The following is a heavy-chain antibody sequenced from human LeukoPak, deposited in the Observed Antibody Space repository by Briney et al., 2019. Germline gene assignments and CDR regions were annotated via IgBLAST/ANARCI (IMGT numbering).Heavy chain of an antibody. D-gene: IGHD3-22*01. CDR1: GGSISSYY. CDR3: ARGWGSGYYYDSSGYYYYFDY. Sequence: SETLSLTCTVSGGSISSYYWSWIRQPPGKGLEWIGYIYYSGSTNYNPSLKSRVTISVDTSKNQFSLKLSSVTAADTAVYYCARGWGSGYYYDSSGYYYYFDYWGQGTLVTVSS. CDR2: IYYSGST. J-gene: IGHJ4*02. V-gene: IGHV4-59*01.